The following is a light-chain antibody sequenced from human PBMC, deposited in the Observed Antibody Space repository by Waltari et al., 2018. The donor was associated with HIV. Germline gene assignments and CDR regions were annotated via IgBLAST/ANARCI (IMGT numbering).Light chain of an antibody. V-gene: IGKV4-1*01. CDR1: QSVLYSSNNKNY. J-gene: IGKJ2*01. CDR3: QQFYSSPYT. CDR2: WAS. Sequence: DIVMTQSPDSLAVSLGERATINCKSSQSVLYSSNNKNYLAWYQQKSGHPPKLLIYWASARESGVPDRFSGSGSGTDFTLTISSLQAEDVAVYYCQQFYSSPYTFGQGTKLEIK.